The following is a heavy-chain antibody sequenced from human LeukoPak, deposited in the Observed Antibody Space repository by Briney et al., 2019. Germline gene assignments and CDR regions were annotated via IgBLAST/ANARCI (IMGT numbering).Heavy chain of an antibody. CDR1: GFTFRSYG. J-gene: IGHJ4*02. CDR3: AKVGEKSIAAAGIFDY. D-gene: IGHD6-13*01. Sequence: GKSLRLSCAASGFTFRSYGMHWVRQAPGKGLEWVAVIWYDGSNKYYADSVKGRFTISRDNSENTLYLQMNSLRAEDTALYYCAKVGEKSIAAAGIFDYWGQGTLVTVSS. V-gene: IGHV3-33*06. CDR2: IWYDGSNK.